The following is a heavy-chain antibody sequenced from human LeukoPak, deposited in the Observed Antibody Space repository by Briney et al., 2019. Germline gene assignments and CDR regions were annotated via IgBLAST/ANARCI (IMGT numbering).Heavy chain of an antibody. D-gene: IGHD3-3*01. Sequence: ASVKVSFKASGYTFTSYYMHWVRQAPGLGLEWMGIINPSGGSTSYAQKFQGRVTMTRDTSTSTVYMELSSLRSEDTAVYYCARDGSGDAFDIWGQGTMVTVSS. CDR1: GYTFTSYY. J-gene: IGHJ3*02. CDR3: ARDGSGDAFDI. CDR2: INPSGGST. V-gene: IGHV1-46*01.